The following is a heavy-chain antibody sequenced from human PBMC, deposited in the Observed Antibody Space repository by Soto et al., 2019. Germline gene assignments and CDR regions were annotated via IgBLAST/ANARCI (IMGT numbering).Heavy chain of an antibody. J-gene: IGHJ6*02. D-gene: IGHD6-13*01. CDR3: AIKYSRSYYYGMDV. CDR2: IYYSGST. V-gene: IGHV4-39*01. CDR1: GGSISSSSYY. Sequence: QLQLQESGPGLVKPSETLSLTCTVSGGSISSSSYYWGWIRQPPGKGLEWIGSIYYSGSTYYNPSLKSRVTISVDTSKNQFSLKRSSVTAADTAVYYCAIKYSRSYYYGMDVWGQGTTVTVSS.